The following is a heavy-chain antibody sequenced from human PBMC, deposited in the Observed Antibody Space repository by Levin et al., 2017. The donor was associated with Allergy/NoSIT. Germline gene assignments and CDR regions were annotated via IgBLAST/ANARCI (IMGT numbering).Heavy chain of an antibody. V-gene: IGHV3-30*04. Sequence: LSLTCAASGFTFSSYAMHWVRQAPGKGLEWVAVISYDGSNKYYADSVKGRFTISRDNSKNTLYLQMNSLRAEDTAVYYCARGIAVAGGGIDYWGQGTLVTVSS. CDR3: ARGIAVAGGGIDY. CDR2: ISYDGSNK. D-gene: IGHD6-19*01. J-gene: IGHJ4*02. CDR1: GFTFSSYA.